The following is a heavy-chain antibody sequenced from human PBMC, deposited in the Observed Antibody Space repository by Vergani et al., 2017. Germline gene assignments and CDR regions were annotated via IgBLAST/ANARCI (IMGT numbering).Heavy chain of an antibody. D-gene: IGHD3-10*01. V-gene: IGHV4-59*01. CDR2: IYYSGST. CDR3: ARLLGGYYYGSGSYQDY. Sequence: QVQLQESGPGLVKPSETLSLTCTVSGGSISSYYWSWIRQPPGKGLEWIGYIYYSGSTNYNPSLKSRVTISVDTSKNQFSLKLSSVTAADTAVYYCARLLGGYYYGSGSYQDYWGQGTLVTVSS. J-gene: IGHJ4*02. CDR1: GGSISSYY.